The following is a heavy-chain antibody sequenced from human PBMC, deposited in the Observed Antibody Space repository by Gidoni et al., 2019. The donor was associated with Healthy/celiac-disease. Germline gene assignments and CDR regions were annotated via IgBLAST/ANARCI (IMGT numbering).Heavy chain of an antibody. CDR1: SYS. CDR2: ISSSSSTI. V-gene: IGHV3-48*01. J-gene: IGHJ4*02. CDR3: ARLERRWLDDY. D-gene: IGHD3-22*01. Sequence: SYSMNWVRQAPGKGLEWVSYISSSSSTIYYADSVKGRFTISRDNAKNSLYLQMNSLRAEDTAVYYCARLERRWLDDYWGQGNLVTVSS.